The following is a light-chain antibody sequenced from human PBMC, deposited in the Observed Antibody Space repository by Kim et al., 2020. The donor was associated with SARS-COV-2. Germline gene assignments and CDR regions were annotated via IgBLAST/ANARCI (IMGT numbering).Light chain of an antibody. J-gene: IGLJ2*01. CDR2: SNN. Sequence: GQRVTISCSGSSSNIGSHTANWYQQRPGTAPKLLFYSNNQRPSGVPDRFSGSKSGTSASLAISGLQSEDEADYYCAAWDDSLNGVVFGGGTKVTVL. CDR1: SSNIGSHT. V-gene: IGLV1-44*01. CDR3: AAWDDSLNGVV.